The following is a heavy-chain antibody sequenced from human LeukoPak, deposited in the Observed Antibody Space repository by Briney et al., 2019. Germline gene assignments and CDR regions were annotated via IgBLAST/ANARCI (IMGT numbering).Heavy chain of an antibody. Sequence: SETLSFTCTVSGGSISSGDYYWSWIRQPPGKGLEWIGYIYYSGSTYYNPSLKSRVTISVDTSKNQFSLKLSSVTAADTAVYYCARSYSSGWYDTYYFDYWGQGTLVTVSS. CDR3: ARSYSSGWYDTYYFDY. J-gene: IGHJ4*02. D-gene: IGHD6-19*01. V-gene: IGHV4-30-4*01. CDR2: IYYSGST. CDR1: GGSISSGDYY.